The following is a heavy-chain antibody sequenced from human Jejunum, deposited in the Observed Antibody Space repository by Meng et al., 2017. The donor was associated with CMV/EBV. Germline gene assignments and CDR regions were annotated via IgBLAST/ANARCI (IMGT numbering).Heavy chain of an antibody. CDR2: IGSSGDYT. J-gene: IGHJ4*02. Sequence: QALRVESGGGFVKPGGALGLRCEASGPSFSDQYRSWIRQVPGKGLELISYIGSSGDYTNYADSVRGRFTVSRDNAKNSLYLQLNSLRAEDTALYYCTTVHYYAINYWGQGTLVTVSS. D-gene: IGHD1-26*01. V-gene: IGHV3-11*06. CDR3: TTVHYYAINY. CDR1: GPSFSDQY.